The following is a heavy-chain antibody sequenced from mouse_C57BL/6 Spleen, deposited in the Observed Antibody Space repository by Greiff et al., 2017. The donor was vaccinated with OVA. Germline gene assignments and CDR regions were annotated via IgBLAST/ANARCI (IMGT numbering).Heavy chain of an antibody. V-gene: IGHV1-52*01. CDR2: IDPSDSET. D-gene: IGHD2-4*01. CDR1: GYTFTSYW. CDR3: ARWKNYDSYAMDY. J-gene: IGHJ4*01. Sequence: QVQLKQPGAELVRPGSSVKLSCKASGYTFTSYWMHWVKQRPIQGLEWIGNIDPSDSETHYNQKFKDKATLTVDKSSSTAYMQLSSLTSEDSAVYYCARWKNYDSYAMDYWGQGTSVTVSS.